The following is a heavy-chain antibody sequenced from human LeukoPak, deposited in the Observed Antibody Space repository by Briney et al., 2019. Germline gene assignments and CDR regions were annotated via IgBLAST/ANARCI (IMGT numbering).Heavy chain of an antibody. V-gene: IGHV3-23*01. CDR1: GFTFSSYA. Sequence: GGSLRLSCAASGFTFSSYAMSWVRQAPGKGLEWVSAISGSGGSTYYADSVKGRFTISRDNSKNTLFMQMNNLRAEDTAVYYCAKDMAPFYYDSSGYDAGYYYFYGMDVWGQGTTVTVSS. CDR3: AKDMAPFYYDSSGYDAGYYYFYGMDV. D-gene: IGHD3-22*01. CDR2: ISGSGGST. J-gene: IGHJ6*02.